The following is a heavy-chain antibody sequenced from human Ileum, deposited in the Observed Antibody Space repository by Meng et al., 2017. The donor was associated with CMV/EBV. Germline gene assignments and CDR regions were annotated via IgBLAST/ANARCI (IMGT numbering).Heavy chain of an antibody. CDR2: ISVSGVRT. CDR1: GFNFANYA. V-gene: IGHV3-23*01. CDR3: AKDHVAVTGIGPLFDS. J-gene: IGHJ4*02. D-gene: IGHD6-19*01. Sequence: GGSLRLSCAASGFNFANYAMTWVRQAPGKGLEWVSTISVSGVRTHYADSVKGRFTISRDISKDTLYLQMNSLRAEDTAVYYCAKDHVAVTGIGPLFDSWRQGTLVTVSS.